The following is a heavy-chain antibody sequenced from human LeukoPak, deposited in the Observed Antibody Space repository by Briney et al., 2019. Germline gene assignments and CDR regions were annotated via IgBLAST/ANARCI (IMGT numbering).Heavy chain of an antibody. CDR3: AKGPRGLRLGELSLALDY. D-gene: IGHD3-16*02. CDR1: GFTFSSYA. Sequence: GGSLRLSCAASGFTFSSYAMHWVRQAPGKGLEWVAVISYDGSNKYYADSVKGRFTISRDNSKNTLYLQMNSLRAEDTAVYYCAKGPRGLRLGELSLALDYWGQGTLVTVSS. CDR2: ISYDGSNK. J-gene: IGHJ4*02. V-gene: IGHV3-30*04.